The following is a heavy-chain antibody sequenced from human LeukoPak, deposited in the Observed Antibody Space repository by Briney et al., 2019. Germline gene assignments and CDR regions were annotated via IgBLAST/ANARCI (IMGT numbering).Heavy chain of an antibody. CDR3: ASDLLGYSYGAAYDI. J-gene: IGHJ3*02. CDR1: GFTFSSYG. CDR2: ISYDGSNK. V-gene: IGHV3-30*19. D-gene: IGHD5-18*01. Sequence: GGSLRLSCAASGFTFSSYGMHWVRQAPGKGLEWVAVISYDGSNKYYADSVKGRFTISGDNSKNTLYLQMNSLRAEDTAVYYCASDLLGYSYGAAYDIWGQGTMVTVSS.